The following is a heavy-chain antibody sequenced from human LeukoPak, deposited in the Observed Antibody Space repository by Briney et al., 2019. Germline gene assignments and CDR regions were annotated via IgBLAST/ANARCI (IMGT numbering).Heavy chain of an antibody. CDR3: AKDLGIPGTTPDY. CDR1: GDAFSSYG. Sequence: VASVKVSCKASGDAFSSYGFSWVRQAPGQGLEWMGGIFALFSIASYAQKFQGRVTMTTDTSISTAYMELSSLRSDDTAVSYCAKDLGIPGTTPDYWGQGTLVTVSS. J-gene: IGHJ4*02. CDR2: IFALFSIA. D-gene: IGHD1-20*01. V-gene: IGHV1-69*17.